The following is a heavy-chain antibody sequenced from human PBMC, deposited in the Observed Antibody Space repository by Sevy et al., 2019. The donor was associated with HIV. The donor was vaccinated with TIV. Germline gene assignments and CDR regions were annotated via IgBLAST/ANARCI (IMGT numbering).Heavy chain of an antibody. CDR1: GYNFNTYG. J-gene: IGHJ4*02. CDR3: ARDSYYYDMHSSYRPPDY. D-gene: IGHD3-22*01. CDR2: IGVNNGKT. V-gene: IGHV1-18*01. Sequence: ASVKVSCKASGYNFNTYGITWVRQAPGQGLEWVGWIGVNNGKTNYAARLQARISMTADTSTSTAYMELRTLTSDDTAMYFCARDSYYYDMHSSYRPPDYWGQGTLVTVSS.